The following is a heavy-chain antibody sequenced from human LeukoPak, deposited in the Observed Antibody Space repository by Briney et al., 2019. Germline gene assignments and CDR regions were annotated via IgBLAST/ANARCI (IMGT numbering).Heavy chain of an antibody. CDR3: AKVSSSWLRYYMDV. CDR1: GGTFNTYA. Sequence: SVKVSCKASGGTFNTYAISWVRQAPGQGLEWMGGIIPLFGTVNYAQKFLGRVTITADESTSTAYMELSSLRSEDTAVYYCAKVSSSWLRYYMDVWGKGTTVTVSS. J-gene: IGHJ6*03. CDR2: IIPLFGTV. V-gene: IGHV1-69*13. D-gene: IGHD6-13*01.